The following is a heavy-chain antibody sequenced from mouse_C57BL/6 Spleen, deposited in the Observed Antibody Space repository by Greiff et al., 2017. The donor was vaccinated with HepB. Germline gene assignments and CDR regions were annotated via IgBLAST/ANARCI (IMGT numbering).Heavy chain of an antibody. CDR3: ARWDDYDVPHYFDY. J-gene: IGHJ2*01. Sequence: VQLQQPGAELVKPGASVKLSCKASGYTFTSYWMQWVKQRPGQGLEWIGEIDPSDSYTNYNQKFKGKATLTVDTSSSTAYMQLSSLTSEDSAVYYCARWDDYDVPHYFDYWGQGTTLTVSS. V-gene: IGHV1-50*01. CDR2: IDPSDSYT. D-gene: IGHD2-4*01. CDR1: GYTFTSYW.